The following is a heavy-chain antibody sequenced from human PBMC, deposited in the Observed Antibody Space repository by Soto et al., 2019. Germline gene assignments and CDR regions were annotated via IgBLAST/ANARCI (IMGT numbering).Heavy chain of an antibody. CDR3: AVGTRSSWTWEF. Sequence: QVQVVQSGAEVKKPGSSVKVSCKASGGTFSDYAISWVRQAPGHGLEWVGGIIPLTETPVYAQTVQGRLTITADEVTSAACMELSSLRLDDTAVYFCAVGTRSSWTWEFWGQGTLVTVSS. CDR1: GGTFSDYA. J-gene: IGHJ4*02. CDR2: IIPLTETP. V-gene: IGHV1-69*01. D-gene: IGHD6-13*01.